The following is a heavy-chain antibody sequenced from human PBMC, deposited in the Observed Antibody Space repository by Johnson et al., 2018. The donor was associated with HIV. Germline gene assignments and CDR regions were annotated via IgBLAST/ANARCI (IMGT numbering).Heavy chain of an antibody. J-gene: IGHJ3*01. CDR1: GFSFSDFH. D-gene: IGHD6-13*01. Sequence: QVQLVESGGGLVKPGGSLRLSCRASGFSFSDFHMSWIRQAPGKGLEWVSDIRSGGANIHYADSVKGRFTISSDNAKNSLYLQMNSLRAEDTAVYFCARDGKYSSIGPDAFDVWGQGTMVAVSS. CDR3: ARDGKYSSIGPDAFDV. CDR2: IRSGGANI. V-gene: IGHV3-11*04.